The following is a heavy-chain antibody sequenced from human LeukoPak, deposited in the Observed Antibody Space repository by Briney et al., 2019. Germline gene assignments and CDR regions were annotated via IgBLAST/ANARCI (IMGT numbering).Heavy chain of an antibody. CDR1: GGSISSYY. CDR2: IYYSGST. CDR3: ARDRTAMVTPAYYMDV. D-gene: IGHD5-18*01. V-gene: IGHV4-59*01. J-gene: IGHJ6*03. Sequence: SETLSLTCTVSGGSISSYYWSWIRQPPEKGLEWIGYIYYSGSTNYNPSLKSRVTISVDTSKNQFSLKLSSVTAADTAVYYCARDRTAMVTPAYYMDVWGKGTTVTVSS.